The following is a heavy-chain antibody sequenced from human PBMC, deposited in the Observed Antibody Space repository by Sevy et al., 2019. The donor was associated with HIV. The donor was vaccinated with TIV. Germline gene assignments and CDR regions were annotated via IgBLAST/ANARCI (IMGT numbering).Heavy chain of an antibody. Sequence: GGSLRLSCGASGFIFSSYAMHWVRQAPGKGLEWVAIISDDGRSKNYADSVKGRFTISRDNSKNTLYLQMNSLRIDDTAVYYCARRGEETIGNWFDPWGQGILVTVSS. V-gene: IGHV3-30*04. J-gene: IGHJ5*02. CDR2: ISDDGRSK. CDR1: GFIFSSYA. CDR3: ARRGEETIGNWFDP. D-gene: IGHD3-16*01.